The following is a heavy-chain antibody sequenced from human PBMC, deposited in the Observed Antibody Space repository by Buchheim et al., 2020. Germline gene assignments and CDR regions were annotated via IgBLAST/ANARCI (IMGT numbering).Heavy chain of an antibody. CDR2: INLSGGST. CDR1: GYTFTSYH. CDR3: AVEDTSGYTLDF. J-gene: IGHJ4*02. V-gene: IGHV1-46*01. D-gene: IGHD3-22*01. Sequence: QVQLVQSGAEVKKPGASVKVSCKASGYTFTSYHMHWVRQAPGQGLEWMGMINLSGGSTSYAQMFQGRVTMTRDTSTSTGSMELSSLRSEDTAVYYCAVEDTSGYTLDFWGQGTL.